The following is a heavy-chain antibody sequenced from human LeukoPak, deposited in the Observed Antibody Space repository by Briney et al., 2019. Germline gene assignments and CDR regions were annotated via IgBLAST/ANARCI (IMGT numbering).Heavy chain of an antibody. D-gene: IGHD3-22*01. CDR2: IYYSGST. V-gene: IGHV4-59*01. Sequence: SETLSLTCTVSGGSISSYYWSWIRQPPGKGLEWIGYIYYSGSTNYNPSLKSRVTISVDTSKNQFSLKLSSVTAADTAVYYCARETHTPDYYDSSGYYYGAGWLDPWGQGTLVTVSS. CDR3: ARETHTPDYYDSSGYYYGAGWLDP. J-gene: IGHJ5*02. CDR1: GGSISSYY.